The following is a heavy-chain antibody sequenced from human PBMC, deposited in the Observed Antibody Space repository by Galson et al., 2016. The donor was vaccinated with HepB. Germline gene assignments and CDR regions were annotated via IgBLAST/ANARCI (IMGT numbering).Heavy chain of an antibody. V-gene: IGHV3-53*01. CDR1: GFTVSTNY. J-gene: IGHJ5*02. CDR2: IYPIGET. D-gene: IGHD3-22*01. CDR3: ARGNYETS. Sequence: SLRLSCAASGFTVSTNYMTWVRRAPGKGLEWLSVIYPIGETHYADSVKGRFTISRDNARNLVFLQMNSLRDEDTAVYYCARGNYETSWGQGTLVTVSS.